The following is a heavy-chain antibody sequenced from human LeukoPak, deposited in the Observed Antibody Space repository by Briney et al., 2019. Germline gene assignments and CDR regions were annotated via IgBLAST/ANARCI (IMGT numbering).Heavy chain of an antibody. D-gene: IGHD6-13*01. V-gene: IGHV1-8*02. Sequence: ASVKVSCKASGYTFTGYYMHWVRQAPGQGLEWMGWMNPNSGNTGYAQKFQGRVTMTRNTSISTAYMELSSLRSEDTAVYYCASSKSDGYSSSWYGDYWGQGTLVTVSS. CDR1: GYTFTGYY. J-gene: IGHJ4*02. CDR2: MNPNSGNT. CDR3: ASSKSDGYSSSWYGDY.